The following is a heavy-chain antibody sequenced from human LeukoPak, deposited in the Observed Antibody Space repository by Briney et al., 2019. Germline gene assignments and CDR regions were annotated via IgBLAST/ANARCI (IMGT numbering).Heavy chain of an antibody. D-gene: IGHD6-13*01. J-gene: IGHJ5*02. CDR2: IYSDDRT. Sequence: GGSLRLSCAASGFTVSNYYMGWVRQAPGKGLEWVSVIYSDDRTYHADSVKGRFTISRDNSKNTLYLQMNNLRVEDTAVYYCARDRTAADPWGQGTLVTVSS. CDR1: GFTVSNYY. CDR3: ARDRTAADP. V-gene: IGHV3-53*01.